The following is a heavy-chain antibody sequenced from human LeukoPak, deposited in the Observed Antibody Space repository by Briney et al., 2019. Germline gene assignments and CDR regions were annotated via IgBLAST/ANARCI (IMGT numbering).Heavy chain of an antibody. CDR1: GFTFSSYA. D-gene: IGHD4-11*01. CDR3: AKGSTVTTVGDFDY. Sequence: PGGSLRLSCAASGFTFSSYAMSWFRQAPGKGLEWVSAISGSGGSTYYADSVKGRFTISRDNSKNTLYLQMNSLRAEDTAVYYCAKGSTVTTVGDFDYWGQGTLVTVSS. CDR2: ISGSGGST. J-gene: IGHJ4*02. V-gene: IGHV3-23*01.